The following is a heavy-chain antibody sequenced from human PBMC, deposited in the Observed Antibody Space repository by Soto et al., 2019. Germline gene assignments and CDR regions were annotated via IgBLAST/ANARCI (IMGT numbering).Heavy chain of an antibody. J-gene: IGHJ4*02. Sequence: EVQLVESGGGLVKPGGSLRLSCAASGFTFSSYSMNWVRQAPGKGLEWVSSISSSSSYIYYADSVKGRFTISRDNAKNSLSLQMNVLSGEDTAVDYFAIHPRDSSGYSSDFDSWGQGTLVTVSS. CDR1: GFTFSSYS. D-gene: IGHD3-22*01. V-gene: IGHV3-21*01. CDR3: AIHPRDSSGYSSDFDS. CDR2: ISSSSSYI.